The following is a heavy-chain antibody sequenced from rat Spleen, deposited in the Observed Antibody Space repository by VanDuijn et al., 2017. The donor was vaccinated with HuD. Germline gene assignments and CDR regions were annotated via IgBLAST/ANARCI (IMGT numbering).Heavy chain of an antibody. Sequence: EVQLVESGGVLVQPGRSMKLSCAASGFTFSNYYMAWVCQAPTKGLEWVAYISTGGVNTYYRDSVKGRFTVSRDNAKSTLNLQMDSLRSEDTATYYCSTAGSGLDYYYAGGFDYWGQGVMVTVSS. D-gene: IGHD1-6*01. V-gene: IGHV5-25*01. CDR1: GFTFSNYY. CDR3: STAGSGLDYYYAGGFDY. J-gene: IGHJ2*01. CDR2: ISTGGVNT.